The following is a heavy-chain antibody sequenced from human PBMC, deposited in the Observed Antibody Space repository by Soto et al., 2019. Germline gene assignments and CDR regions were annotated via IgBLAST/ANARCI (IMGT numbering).Heavy chain of an antibody. V-gene: IGHV3-7*01. CDR3: TRDRSGTMLF. D-gene: IGHD1-7*01. CDR1: GFTFSNYW. Sequence: EVQLVESGGGLVQPGGSLRLSCTASGFTFSNYWMSWVRQAPGEGLEWVANMNQDGSERYYVDSVKGRFTISRDNAKNSLYLQVSSLRAEDTAIYYCTRDRSGTMLFWDQGTLVTVSS. J-gene: IGHJ4*02. CDR2: MNQDGSER.